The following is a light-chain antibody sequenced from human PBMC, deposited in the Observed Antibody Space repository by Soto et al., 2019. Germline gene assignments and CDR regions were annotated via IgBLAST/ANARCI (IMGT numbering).Light chain of an antibody. CDR1: QSVNSN. Sequence: EIVMTQSPATLSVSPGERATLSCRASQSVNSNLVWYQQKPGQAPRLLSYGASTRATGIPARFSGSGSETEFTLTISSLQSEDFAVYHCQQANSWPLTFGGGTRVEIK. CDR2: GAS. J-gene: IGKJ4*01. V-gene: IGKV3-15*01. CDR3: QQANSWPLT.